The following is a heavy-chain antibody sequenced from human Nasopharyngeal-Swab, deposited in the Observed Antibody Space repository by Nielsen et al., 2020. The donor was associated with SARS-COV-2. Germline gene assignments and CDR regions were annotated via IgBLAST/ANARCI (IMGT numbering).Heavy chain of an antibody. Sequence: GGSLRLSCAASGFTFSSYWMSWVRQAPGKGLEWVANIKQDGSEKYYVDSVKGRFTISRDNAKNSLYLQMNSLRAEDTAVYYCARDQFSASSGWDYWDQGTLVTVSS. CDR1: GFTFSSYW. CDR2: IKQDGSEK. CDR3: ARDQFSASSGWDY. D-gene: IGHD6-19*01. J-gene: IGHJ4*02. V-gene: IGHV3-7*01.